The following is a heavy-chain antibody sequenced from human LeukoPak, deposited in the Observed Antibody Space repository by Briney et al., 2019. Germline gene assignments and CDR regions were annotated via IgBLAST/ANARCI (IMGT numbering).Heavy chain of an antibody. CDR3: ARLPGYYYDSSGYYYDY. D-gene: IGHD3-22*01. Sequence: GESLKISCKGSGYRFTVYWIAWVRQMPGKGLEWMGIIYPGDSDSRYSPSFQGQVTISADKSISTAYLQWSSLKASDTAMYYCARLPGYYYDSSGYYYDYWGQGTLVTVSS. J-gene: IGHJ4*02. CDR2: IYPGDSDS. V-gene: IGHV5-51*01. CDR1: GYRFTVYW.